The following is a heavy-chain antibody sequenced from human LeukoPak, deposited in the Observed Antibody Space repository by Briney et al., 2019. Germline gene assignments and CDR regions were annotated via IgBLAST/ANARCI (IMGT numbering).Heavy chain of an antibody. CDR3: ARNNTRTVSRGSSRRRANAFDI. V-gene: IGHV4-38-2*01. CDR2: FYNSGST. Sequence: SETLSLTCAVSGSSISSTYYWGWIRQPPGKGLEWIGSFYNSGSTYYNPSLRSRVTISVDTSKNQFSLRLRSVTAADTAVYNCARNNTRTVSRGSSRRRANAFDIWGQGTMVTVSS. D-gene: IGHD6-13*01. CDR1: GSSISSTYY. J-gene: IGHJ3*02.